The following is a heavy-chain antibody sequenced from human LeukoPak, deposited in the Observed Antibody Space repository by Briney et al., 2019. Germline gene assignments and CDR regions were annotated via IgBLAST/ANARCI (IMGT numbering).Heavy chain of an antibody. CDR1: GGSLSGHY. CDR2: INHSGNT. J-gene: IGHJ3*02. CDR3: ARVLRGTSSESTDAFDI. D-gene: IGHD3-16*01. Sequence: SGTLSLTCAVYGGSLSGHYWSWIRQPPGKGLEWISEINHSGNTHNNPSLKSRVTISVDTAKNQFSLRLSSVTAADTAVYFCARVLRGTSSESTDAFDIWGQGTMVTVSS. V-gene: IGHV4-34*01.